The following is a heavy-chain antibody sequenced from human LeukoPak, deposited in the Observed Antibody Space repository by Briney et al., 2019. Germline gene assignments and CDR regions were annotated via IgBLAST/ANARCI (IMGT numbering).Heavy chain of an antibody. Sequence: SETLSLTCTVSGGSISSYYWSWIREPAGKGLEWIGRIYTSGSTNYNPSLKSRVTMSVDTSKNQFSLKLSSVTAADTAVYYCARKGVVVTAIDYWGQGTLVTVSS. CDR2: IYTSGST. V-gene: IGHV4-4*07. J-gene: IGHJ4*02. D-gene: IGHD2-21*02. CDR3: ARKGVVVTAIDY. CDR1: GGSISSYY.